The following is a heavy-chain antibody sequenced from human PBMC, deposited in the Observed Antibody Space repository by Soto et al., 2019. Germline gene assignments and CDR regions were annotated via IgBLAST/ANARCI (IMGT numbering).Heavy chain of an antibody. CDR1: GFTCSNYW. J-gene: IGHJ5*01. V-gene: IGHV3-7*05. CDR2: IKKDGSEK. CDR3: ARDFTEWPAFGSDS. Sequence: AGGSLRLSCAASGFTCSNYWMSCVRQPPGKGLEWVANIKKDGSEKYYVDFVRGRFTISRDNAKNSLFLQMNSLRAEDTAVYYCARDFTEWPAFGSDSWGQGTRVTVSS. D-gene: IGHD2-8*01.